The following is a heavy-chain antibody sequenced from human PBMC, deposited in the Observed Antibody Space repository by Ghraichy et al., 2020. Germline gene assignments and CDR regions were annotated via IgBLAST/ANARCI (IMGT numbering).Heavy chain of an antibody. CDR2: IYYSGST. Sequence: SQTLSLTCTVSGGSISSYYWSWIRQPPGKGLEWIGYIYYSGSTNYNPSLKSRVTISVDTSKNQFSLKLSSVTAADTAVYYCAREEPGINSSGWSAMEGGAGWFDPWGQGTLVTVSS. J-gene: IGHJ5*02. CDR1: GGSISSYY. V-gene: IGHV4-59*01. D-gene: IGHD6-19*01. CDR3: AREEPGINSSGWSAMEGGAGWFDP.